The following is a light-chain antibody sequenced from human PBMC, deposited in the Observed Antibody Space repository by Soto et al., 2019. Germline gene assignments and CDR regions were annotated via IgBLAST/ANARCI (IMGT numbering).Light chain of an antibody. V-gene: IGKV3-11*01. CDR3: QQRTSWPLGYT. CDR1: QSVSSY. CDR2: DAS. J-gene: IGKJ2*01. Sequence: EIVLTQSPATLSLSPGERATLSCRASQSVSSYLAWYQQKPGQAPRLFIYDASNRASGIPARFSGSGSGTDFTLTISSLEPEDFAVYYCQQRTSWPLGYTFGQGTKLEIK.